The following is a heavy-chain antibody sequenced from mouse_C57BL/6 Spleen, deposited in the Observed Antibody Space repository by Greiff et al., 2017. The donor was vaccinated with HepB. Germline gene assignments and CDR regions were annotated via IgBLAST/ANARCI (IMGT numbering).Heavy chain of an antibody. CDR1: GYTFTSYW. D-gene: IGHD1-1*01. V-gene: IGHV1-55*01. CDR2: IYPGSGST. Sequence: VQLQQSGAELVKPGASVKMSCKASGYTFTSYWITWVKQRPGQGLEWIGDIYPGSGSTNYNEKFKSKATLTVDTSSSTAYMQLSSLTSEDSAVYYGARLITTLEYYFDYWGQGTTLTVSS. J-gene: IGHJ2*01. CDR3: ARLITTLEYYFDY.